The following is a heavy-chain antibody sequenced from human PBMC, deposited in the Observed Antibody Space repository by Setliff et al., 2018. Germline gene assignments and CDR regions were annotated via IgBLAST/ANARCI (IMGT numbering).Heavy chain of an antibody. CDR3: ARGSQHDIVVVPAASWYFDL. V-gene: IGHV1-69*05. D-gene: IGHD2-2*01. CDR2: IIPIFGTA. CDR1: GYSFISYD. J-gene: IGHJ2*01. Sequence: SVKVSCKASGYSFISYDINWVRQAPGQGLEWMGGIIPIFGTANYAQKFQGRVTITTDESTSTAYMELSSLRSEDTAVYYCARGSQHDIVVVPAASWYFDLWGRGTLVTVS.